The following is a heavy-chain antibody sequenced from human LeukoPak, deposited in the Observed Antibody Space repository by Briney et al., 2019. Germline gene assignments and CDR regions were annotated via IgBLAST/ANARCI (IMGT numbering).Heavy chain of an antibody. D-gene: IGHD4-17*01. Sequence: SETLSLTCAVYGGSFSGYCWSWIRQPPGKGLEWIGEINHSGSTNYNPSLKSRVTISVDTSKNQFSLKLSSVTAADTAVYYCARQKVRYYFDYWGQGTLVTVSS. CDR2: INHSGST. CDR1: GGSFSGYC. V-gene: IGHV4-34*01. CDR3: ARQKVRYYFDY. J-gene: IGHJ4*02.